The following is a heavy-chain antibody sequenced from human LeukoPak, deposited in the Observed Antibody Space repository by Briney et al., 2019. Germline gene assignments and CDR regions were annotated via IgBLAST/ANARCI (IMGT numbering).Heavy chain of an antibody. CDR2: INHSGST. CDR1: GGSFSGYY. J-gene: IGHJ4*02. D-gene: IGHD2-2*01. CDR3: ARFVPAATTGVDY. V-gene: IGHV4-34*01. Sequence: SETLSLTWAVYGGSFSGYYWSWIRQPPGKGLEWIGEINHSGSTNYNPSLKSRVTISVDTSKNQFSLKLSSVTAADTAVYYCARFVPAATTGVDYWGQGTLVTVSS.